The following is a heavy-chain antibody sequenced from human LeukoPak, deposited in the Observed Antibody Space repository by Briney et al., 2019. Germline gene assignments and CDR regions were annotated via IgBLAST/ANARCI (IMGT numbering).Heavy chain of an antibody. CDR3: AKNQVRTPYRSSTSCYAFFPH. V-gene: IGHV3-30-3*02. D-gene: IGHD2-2*01. CDR1: GFTFSTYP. J-gene: IGHJ4*02. CDR2: ISNDGSNN. Sequence: GESLRLSCAASGFTFSTYPMHWVRQAPGEGLEWVALISNDGSNNYYADSVKGRVTISRDNSKNTLYLQMNSLIAADTAVYYCAKNQVRTPYRSSTSCYAFFPHWGQGTLVTVSS.